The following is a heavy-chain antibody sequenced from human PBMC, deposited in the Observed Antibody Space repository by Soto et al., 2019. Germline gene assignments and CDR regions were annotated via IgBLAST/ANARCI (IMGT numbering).Heavy chain of an antibody. CDR2: IYHSGST. V-gene: IGHV4-4*02. CDR1: GGTISSSNW. CDR3: ARAIAAAGTRWFDP. Sequence: SETLSLTCAVSGGTISSSNWWSWVRQPPGKGLEWIGEIYHSGSTNYNPSLKSRVTISVDKSKNQFSLKLSSVAAADTAVYYCARAIAAAGTRWFDPWGQGTLVTVSS. D-gene: IGHD6-13*01. J-gene: IGHJ5*02.